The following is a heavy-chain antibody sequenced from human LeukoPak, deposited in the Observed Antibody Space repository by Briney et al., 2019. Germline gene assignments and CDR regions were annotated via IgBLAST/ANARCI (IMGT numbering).Heavy chain of an antibody. D-gene: IGHD6-13*01. CDR2: IYYSGST. Sequence: SETLSLTCTVSGGSISSYYWSWIRQPPGKGLEWIGYIYYSGSTNYNPSLKSRVTISVDTSKNQFSLKLSSVTAADTAVYYCARLAAAGTEGDYWGQGTLVTVSS. V-gene: IGHV4-59*08. CDR1: GGSISSYY. J-gene: IGHJ4*02. CDR3: ARLAAAGTEGDY.